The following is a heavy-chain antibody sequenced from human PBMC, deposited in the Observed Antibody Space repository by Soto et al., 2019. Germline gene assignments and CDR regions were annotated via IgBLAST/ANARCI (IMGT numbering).Heavy chain of an antibody. CDR1: GGSISSGGYY. CDR2: IYYSGST. Sequence: QVQLQESGPGLVKPSQTLSLTCTVSGGSISSGGYYWSWIRQHPGKGLEWIGYIYYSGSTYYNPSLKSRVTISVDASKNQFSLKLSSVTAADTAVYYCARAQVGASHYQHLGAFDIWGQGTMVTVSS. CDR3: ARAQVGASHYQHLGAFDI. V-gene: IGHV4-31*03. D-gene: IGHD1-26*01. J-gene: IGHJ3*02.